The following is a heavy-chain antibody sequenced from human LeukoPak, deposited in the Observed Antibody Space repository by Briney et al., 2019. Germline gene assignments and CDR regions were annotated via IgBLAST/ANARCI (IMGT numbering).Heavy chain of an antibody. CDR1: GGTFSSYA. V-gene: IGHV1-69*05. D-gene: IGHD3-22*01. J-gene: IGHJ4*02. Sequence: SVKVSCKVSGGTFSSYAISWVRQAPGQGLEWMGGIIPIFGTANYAQKFQGRVTITTDESTSTAYMELSSLRSEDTAVYYCASIYYDSSGYYYGYFDYWGQGTLVTVSS. CDR2: IIPIFGTA. CDR3: ASIYYDSSGYYYGYFDY.